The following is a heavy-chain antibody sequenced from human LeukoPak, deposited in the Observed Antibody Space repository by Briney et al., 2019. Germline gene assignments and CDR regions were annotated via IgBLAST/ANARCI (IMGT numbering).Heavy chain of an antibody. D-gene: IGHD6-13*01. CDR3: AGGSSWYRGIDY. CDR1: GFTFSSYA. CDR2: ISTNGGST. Sequence: ALGSLRLSCAAPGFTFSSYAMYWVRQAPGKGLEYVSAISTNGGSTYYANSVKGRFTISRDNSKNTLYLQMGSLRAEDMAVYYCAGGSSWYRGIDYWGQGTLVTVSS. J-gene: IGHJ4*02. V-gene: IGHV3-64*01.